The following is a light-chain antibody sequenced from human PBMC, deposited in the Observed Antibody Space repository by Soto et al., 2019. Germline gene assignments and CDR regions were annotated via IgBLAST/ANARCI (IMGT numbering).Light chain of an antibody. V-gene: IGKV1-39*01. Sequence: DIPMTQSPSSLSASVGDRVTITCRASQSISSYLNWYQQKPGKAPKLLIYAASSLQSGVPSRFSGSGSGTDFTLTISSLQPEDFATYYCQQSYSTLPGYTFGQGTKLEIK. CDR3: QQSYSTLPGYT. CDR1: QSISSY. CDR2: AAS. J-gene: IGKJ2*01.